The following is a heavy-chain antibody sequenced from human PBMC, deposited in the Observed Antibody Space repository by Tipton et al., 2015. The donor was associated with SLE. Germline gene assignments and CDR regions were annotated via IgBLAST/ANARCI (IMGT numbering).Heavy chain of an antibody. Sequence: TLSLTCTVSGDSISSGGYYWSWIRQPPGNGLEWIGEINHSGSTNYNPSLKSRVTISVDTSKNQFSLKLSSVTAADTAVYYCARNPTSYCSGGSCYCPGFDPWGQVPLVTFSS. CDR2: INHSGST. CDR1: GDSISSGGYY. J-gene: IGHJ5*02. D-gene: IGHD2-15*01. V-gene: IGHV4-39*07. CDR3: ARNPTSYCSGGSCYCPGFDP.